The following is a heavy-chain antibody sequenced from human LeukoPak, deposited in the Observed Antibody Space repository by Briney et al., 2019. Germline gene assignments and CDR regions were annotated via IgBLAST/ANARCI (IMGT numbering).Heavy chain of an antibody. D-gene: IGHD3-10*01. CDR1: GGSFSGYY. CDR3: ASVYYYGSGSYYRRVRDPSPNWFDP. J-gene: IGHJ5*02. CDR2: INHSGST. V-gene: IGHV4-34*01. Sequence: SETLSLTCAVYGGSFSGYYWSWIRQPPGKGLEWIGEINHSGSTNYNPSLKSRVTISVDTSKNQFSLKLSSVTAADTAVYYCASVYYYGSGSYYRRVRDPSPNWFDPWGQGTLVTVSS.